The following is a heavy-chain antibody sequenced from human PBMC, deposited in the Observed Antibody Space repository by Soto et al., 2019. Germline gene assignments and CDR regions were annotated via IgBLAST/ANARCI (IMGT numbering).Heavy chain of an antibody. V-gene: IGHV4-59*12. Sequence: SETLSLTCTVSGGSTTAYYWSWIRQPPGKGLEWIGYIFFSGSAKYNSSLESRVTISVDTSKNQFSLEISSLTAADTAVYYRARGTRLHFVGAYYFDHWGQGALVTSPQ. CDR2: IFFSGSA. J-gene: IGHJ4*02. D-gene: IGHD2-21*01. CDR1: GGSTTAYY. CDR3: ARGTRLHFVGAYYFDH.